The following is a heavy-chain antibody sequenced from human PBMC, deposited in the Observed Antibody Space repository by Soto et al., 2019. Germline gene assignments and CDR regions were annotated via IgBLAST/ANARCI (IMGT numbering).Heavy chain of an antibody. CDR2: IIPMSGRP. Sequence: QVQLVQSGAEVKTPGSSVKVSCKASGGTFNSFSIDWVRQAPGQGLEWMGGIIPMSGRPNYAKRFQGRVTFSADKSTNTVYMGVNSLTYKDTAVYYCTRRGRQSANWFDPWGQGTLVTVSS. CDR1: GGTFNSFS. V-gene: IGHV1-69*06. J-gene: IGHJ5*02. CDR3: TRRGRQSANWFDP.